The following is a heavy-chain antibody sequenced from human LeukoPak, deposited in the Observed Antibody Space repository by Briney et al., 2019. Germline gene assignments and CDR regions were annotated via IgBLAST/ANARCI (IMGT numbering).Heavy chain of an antibody. D-gene: IGHD2-15*01. V-gene: IGHV1-69*06. CDR3: ARDQFNCSGGSCYSIWFDP. Sequence: SVKVSCKASGGTFSSYAISWVRQAPGQGLEWMGGIIPIFGTANYAQKFQGRVTITADKSTSTAYMELSSLRSEDTAVYYCARDQFNCSGGSCYSIWFDPWGQGTLVTVSS. CDR1: GGTFSSYA. CDR2: IIPIFGTA. J-gene: IGHJ5*02.